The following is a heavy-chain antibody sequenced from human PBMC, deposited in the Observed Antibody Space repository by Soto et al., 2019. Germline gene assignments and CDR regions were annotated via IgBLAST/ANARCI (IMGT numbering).Heavy chain of an antibody. CDR2: MYPDDSDI. Sequence: PGESLKISCKASGYSFSFYWIGWVRQMPGKGLEWMAIMYPDDSDIRYSPSFEAHVTISADKSTSTAFLQWSSLKDSDTAMYYCATAYVYDFENSNYYRDAFDIWGQGTRVTVSS. J-gene: IGHJ3*02. D-gene: IGHD3-16*01. CDR1: GYSFSFYW. CDR3: ATAYVYDFENSNYYRDAFDI. V-gene: IGHV5-51*01.